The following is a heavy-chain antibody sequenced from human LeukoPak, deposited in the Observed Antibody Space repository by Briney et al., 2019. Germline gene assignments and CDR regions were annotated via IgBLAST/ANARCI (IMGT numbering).Heavy chain of an antibody. J-gene: IGHJ4*02. D-gene: IGHD3-3*01. CDR2: INHSGST. CDR3: ARGRYDFWSGYRLIDY. Sequence: PSETLSLTCAVYGGSFSGYYWSWIRQPPGKGLEWIGEINHSGSTNYNPSLRSRVTISVDTSKNQFSLKLSSVTAADTAVYYCARGRYDFWSGYRLIDYWGQGTLVTVPS. V-gene: IGHV4-34*01. CDR1: GGSFSGYY.